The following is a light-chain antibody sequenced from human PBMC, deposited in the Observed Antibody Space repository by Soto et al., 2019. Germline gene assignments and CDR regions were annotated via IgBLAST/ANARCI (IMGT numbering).Light chain of an antibody. CDR1: SSDVGGDYNF. J-gene: IGLJ1*01. CDR2: DVS. CDR3: SSYTSSATYV. V-gene: IGLV2-14*01. Sequence: QSALTQPASVSGSPGQSIAISCTGTSSDVGGDYNFVSWYQQQPGKAPKLIIYDVSNRPSGVPNRFSGSKSGNTASLTISGLQAEDEDDYYCSSYTSSATYVFGSGTKVTVL.